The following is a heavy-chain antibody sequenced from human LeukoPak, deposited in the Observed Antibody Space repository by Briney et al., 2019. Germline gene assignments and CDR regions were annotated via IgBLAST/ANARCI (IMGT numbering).Heavy chain of an antibody. CDR3: ATQGRGEQLVEYYFDY. J-gene: IGHJ4*02. D-gene: IGHD6-13*01. Sequence: SVKVSCKASGGTFSSYAISWVRQAPGQGPEWMGGIIPIFGTANYAQKFQGRVTITADESTSTAYMELSSLRPEDTAVYYCATQGRGEQLVEYYFDYWGQGTLVTVSS. CDR1: GGTFSSYA. V-gene: IGHV1-69*13. CDR2: IIPIFGTA.